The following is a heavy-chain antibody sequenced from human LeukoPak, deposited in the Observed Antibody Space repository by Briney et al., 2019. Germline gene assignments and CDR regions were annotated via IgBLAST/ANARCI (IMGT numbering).Heavy chain of an antibody. V-gene: IGHV3-21*01. CDR2: ISSSSSYI. J-gene: IGHJ5*02. CDR1: GFTFSSYS. D-gene: IGHD6-13*01. Sequence: GGSLRLSCAHSGFTFSSYSMNWVRQAPGKGLEWVSSISSSSSYIYYAASVKGRFTISRDNAKNSLYLQMNSLRAEDTGVCYCASVGYSSSSGLDPWGQGTLVTVSS. CDR3: ASVGYSSSSGLDP.